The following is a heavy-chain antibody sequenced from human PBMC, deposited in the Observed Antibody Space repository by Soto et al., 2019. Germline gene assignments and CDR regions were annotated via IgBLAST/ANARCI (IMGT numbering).Heavy chain of an antibody. CDR2: IIPIFGTA. J-gene: IGHJ6*02. D-gene: IGHD3-22*01. CDR3: ARSMIVDPYYYYGMDV. V-gene: IGHV1-69*13. Sequence: EASVKVSCKASGGTFSSYAISWVRQAPGQGLEWMGGIIPIFGTANYAQKFQGRVTITADESTSTAYMELSSLRSEDTAVYYCARSMIVDPYYYYGMDVWGQGTTVTVSS. CDR1: GGTFSSYA.